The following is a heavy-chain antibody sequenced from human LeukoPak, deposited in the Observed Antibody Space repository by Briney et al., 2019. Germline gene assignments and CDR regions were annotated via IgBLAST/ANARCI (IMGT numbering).Heavy chain of an antibody. Sequence: PGGSLRLSCAASGFTFDDYAMHWVRQAPGKGLEWVSGISWNSGSIGYADSVKGRFTISRDNAKNSLYLQMNSLRAEDTAVYYCARGNERYCSGGSCYSRGDYYYYGMDVWGQGTTVTVSS. CDR2: ISWNSGSI. J-gene: IGHJ6*02. V-gene: IGHV3-9*01. CDR1: GFTFDDYA. CDR3: ARGNERYCSGGSCYSRGDYYYYGMDV. D-gene: IGHD2-15*01.